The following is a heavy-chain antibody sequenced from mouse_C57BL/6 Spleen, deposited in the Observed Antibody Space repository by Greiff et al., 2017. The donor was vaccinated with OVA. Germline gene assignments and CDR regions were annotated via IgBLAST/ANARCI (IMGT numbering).Heavy chain of an antibody. CDR1: GYAFSSSW. CDR2: IYPGDGDT. V-gene: IGHV1-82*01. J-gene: IGHJ4*01. D-gene: IGHD4-1*01. CDR3: ARRLTGTGAMDY. Sequence: QVQLQQSGPELVKPGASVKISCKASGYAFSSSWMNWVKQRPGKGLEWIGRIYPGDGDTNYNGKFKGKATLTADKSSSTAYMQLSSLTSEDSAVYFCARRLTGTGAMDYWGQGTSVTVSS.